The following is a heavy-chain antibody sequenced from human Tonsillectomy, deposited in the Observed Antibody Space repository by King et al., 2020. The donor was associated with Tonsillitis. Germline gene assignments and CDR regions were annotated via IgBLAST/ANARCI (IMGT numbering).Heavy chain of an antibody. Sequence: VQLVESGGGLVKPGGSLRLSCAASGFSFSSYSMNWVRQAPGKGLEWVSSISSGSTYIFYADSVRGRFTISRDNAENSLYLQMNSLRAEDTAVYYCARAYDTSGYFGVYWGQGTLVTVSS. J-gene: IGHJ4*02. V-gene: IGHV3-21*01. CDR2: ISSGSTYI. CDR1: GFSFSSYS. CDR3: ARAYDTSGYFGVY. D-gene: IGHD3-22*01.